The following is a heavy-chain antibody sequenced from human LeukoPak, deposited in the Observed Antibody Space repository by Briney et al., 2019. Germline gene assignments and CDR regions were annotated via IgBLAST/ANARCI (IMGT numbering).Heavy chain of an antibody. V-gene: IGHV3-30*03. D-gene: IGHD6-19*01. CDR2: ISYDGSNK. CDR1: GFTFSSYG. CDR3: ARDQDSSGWYGPLDY. J-gene: IGHJ4*02. Sequence: GGSLRLSCAASGFTFSSYGMHWVRQAPGKGLEWVAVISYDGSNKYYADSVKGRFTISRDNSKNTLYLQMNSLRAEDTAVYYCARDQDSSGWYGPLDYWGQGTLVTVSS.